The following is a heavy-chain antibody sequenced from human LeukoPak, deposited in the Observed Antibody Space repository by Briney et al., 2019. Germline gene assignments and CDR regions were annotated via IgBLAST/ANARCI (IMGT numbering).Heavy chain of an antibody. CDR3: ANYCSGGSCYSGNAFDI. CDR2: INPNSGGT. V-gene: IGHV1-2*02. CDR1: GYTFTGYY. J-gene: IGHJ3*02. D-gene: IGHD2-15*01. Sequence: ASVNVSCTASGYTFTGYYMHWVRQAPGQGLEWMGWINPNSGGTNYAQKFQGRVTMTRDTSISTAYMELSRLRSDDAAVYHCANYCSGGSCYSGNAFDIWGQGTMVTVSS.